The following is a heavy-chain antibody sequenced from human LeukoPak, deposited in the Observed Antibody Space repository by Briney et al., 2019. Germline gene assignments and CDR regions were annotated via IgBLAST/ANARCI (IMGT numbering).Heavy chain of an antibody. Sequence: GGSLRLSCAASGFTFSSYSMNWVRQTPGKGLEWVSYIGTSSSIIYYADSVKGRFTISRDNAKNSLYLQMYSLRDEDTAVYYCARHDYAGNSGDYWGQGTLITVSS. V-gene: IGHV3-48*02. CDR1: GFTFSSYS. J-gene: IGHJ4*02. CDR3: ARHDYAGNSGDY. CDR2: IGTSSSII. D-gene: IGHD4-23*01.